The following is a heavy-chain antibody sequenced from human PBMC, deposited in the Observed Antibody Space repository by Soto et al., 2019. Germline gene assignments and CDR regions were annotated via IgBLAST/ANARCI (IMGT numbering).Heavy chain of an antibody. D-gene: IGHD3-16*02. CDR1: GFTFSSYG. V-gene: IGHV3-33*06. Sequence: GGSLRLSCAASGFTFSSYGMHWVRQAPGKGLEWVAVIWYDGSNKYYADSVKGRFTISRDNSKNTLYLQMNSLRAEDTAVYYCAKVPVWGSYRYSYFDYWGQGTPVTVSS. CDR3: AKVPVWGSYRYSYFDY. J-gene: IGHJ4*02. CDR2: IWYDGSNK.